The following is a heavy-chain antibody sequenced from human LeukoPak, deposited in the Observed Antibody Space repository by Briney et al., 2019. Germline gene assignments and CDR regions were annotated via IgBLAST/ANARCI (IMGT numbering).Heavy chain of an antibody. CDR1: GSTFSNAW. CDR2: IKSKIDGGTT. D-gene: IGHD6-19*01. CDR3: TTRSTVAY. Sequence: GGSLRLSCVASGSTFSNAWMSWVRQAPGKGLEWVGRIKSKIDGGTTDYAAPVKGRFTISRDDSKNTLYLQMNGLKIEDTAVYYCTTRSTVAYWGQGTLVTVSS. J-gene: IGHJ4*02. V-gene: IGHV3-15*01.